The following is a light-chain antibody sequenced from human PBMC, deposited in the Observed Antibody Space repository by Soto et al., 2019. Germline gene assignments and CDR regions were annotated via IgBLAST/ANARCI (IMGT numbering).Light chain of an antibody. J-gene: IGKJ1*01. CDR2: DAS. CDR1: QSISSW. Sequence: DIQMTQSPSTLSKSVGDRVTITCRASQSISSWLAWYQQKPGKAPKLLIYDASSLESGVPSRFSGSGSGTEFTLTISSLQPEDFATYYRQQYNSYPTFGQGTKVEIK. CDR3: QQYNSYPT. V-gene: IGKV1-5*01.